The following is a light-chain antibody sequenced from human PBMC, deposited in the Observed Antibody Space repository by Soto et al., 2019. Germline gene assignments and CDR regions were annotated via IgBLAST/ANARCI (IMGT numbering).Light chain of an antibody. CDR3: QQYNSYS. CDR2: KAS. Sequence: DVQMTQSPPTLSASVGDKVTITCRASQGISSYLAWYQQKPGKAPKLLIYKASTLKSGVPSRFSGSGSGTEFTLTISSLQPDDFATYYCQQYNSYSFGQGTKVDIK. J-gene: IGKJ1*01. V-gene: IGKV1-5*03. CDR1: QGISSY.